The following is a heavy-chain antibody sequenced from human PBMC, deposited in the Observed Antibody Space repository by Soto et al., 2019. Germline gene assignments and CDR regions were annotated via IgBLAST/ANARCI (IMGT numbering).Heavy chain of an antibody. CDR1: GYTFTSYG. J-gene: IGHJ6*02. Sequence: ASVKVSCKASGYTFTSYGISWLRQSAGQGLEWMGWISAYNGNTNYAQKLRGRVTMTTDTSTSTAYMELRSLRSDDTAVYYCAREGIFGVVIYYYYGMDVWGQGTTVTVSS. CDR2: ISAYNGNT. CDR3: AREGIFGVVIYYYYGMDV. V-gene: IGHV1-18*01. D-gene: IGHD3-3*01.